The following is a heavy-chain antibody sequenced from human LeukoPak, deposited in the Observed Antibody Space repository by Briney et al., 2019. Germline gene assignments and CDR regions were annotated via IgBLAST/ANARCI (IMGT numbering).Heavy chain of an antibody. CDR1: GFSFDTHG. CDR2: ISYDGSNK. D-gene: IGHD5-24*01. Sequence: GGSLRLSCAASGFSFDTHGMHWVRQAPGKGLEWVAVISYDGSNKYYADSVKGRFTISRDNSKNTLYLQMNSLRAEDTAVYYCAWGDGYNPEFDYWGQGTLVTVSS. CDR3: AWGDGYNPEFDY. J-gene: IGHJ4*02. V-gene: IGHV3-30*19.